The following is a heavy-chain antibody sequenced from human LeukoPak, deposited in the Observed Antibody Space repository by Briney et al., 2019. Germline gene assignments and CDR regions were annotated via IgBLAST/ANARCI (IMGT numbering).Heavy chain of an antibody. CDR1: GFTFSTYS. CDR3: ARTYYYDNSAVFGH. D-gene: IGHD3-22*01. CDR2: INGGSSYI. J-gene: IGHJ4*02. Sequence: GGSLRLSCAASGFTFSTYSMNWVRQAPGKGLEWVSSINGGSSYINYADSVRGRFTISRDNAKNSLYLQMNSLRAEDTAVYYSARTYYYDNSAVFGHWGQGALVTVSS. V-gene: IGHV3-21*01.